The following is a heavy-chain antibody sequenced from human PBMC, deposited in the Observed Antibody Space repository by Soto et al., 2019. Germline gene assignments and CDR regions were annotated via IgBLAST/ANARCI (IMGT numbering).Heavy chain of an antibody. CDR2: IIPIFGTA. Sequence: QVQLVQSGAEVKKPGSSVKVSCKASGGTFSSYAISWVRQAPGQGLEWMGGIIPIFGTANYAQKFQGRVTIPAYESTSTVYREMSSLRSEDTAVYYCAREGEYSSSFDYWGQGTLVTVSS. D-gene: IGHD6-13*01. V-gene: IGHV1-69*01. CDR3: AREGEYSSSFDY. CDR1: GGTFSSYA. J-gene: IGHJ4*02.